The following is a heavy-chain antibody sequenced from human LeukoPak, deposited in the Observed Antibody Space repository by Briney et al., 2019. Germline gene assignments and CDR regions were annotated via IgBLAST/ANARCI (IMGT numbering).Heavy chain of an antibody. CDR2: ITPILGIA. CDR1: GGTFSSYA. Sequence: ASVKVSCKASGGTFSSYAISWVRQAPGQGLEWMGRITPILGIANYAQKFQGRVTITADKSTSTAYMELSSLRSEDTAVYYCARDDPSGYCSGGSCYFPDYWGQGTLVTVSS. V-gene: IGHV1-69*04. J-gene: IGHJ4*02. D-gene: IGHD2-15*01. CDR3: ARDDPSGYCSGGSCYFPDY.